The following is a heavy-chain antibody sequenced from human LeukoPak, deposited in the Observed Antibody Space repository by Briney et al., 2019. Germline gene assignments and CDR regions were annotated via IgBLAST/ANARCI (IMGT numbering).Heavy chain of an antibody. CDR1: GYTFTSYG. D-gene: IGHD6-13*01. CDR2: NNPNSGGT. J-gene: IGHJ4*02. Sequence: ASVKVSCKASGYTFTSYGISWVRQAPGQGLEWMGWNNPNSGGTNYAQKFQGRVTMTRDTSISTAYMELSRLRSDDTAVYYCARKRGGIAAAGTDPAFDYWGQGTLVTVSS. V-gene: IGHV1-2*02. CDR3: ARKRGGIAAAGTDPAFDY.